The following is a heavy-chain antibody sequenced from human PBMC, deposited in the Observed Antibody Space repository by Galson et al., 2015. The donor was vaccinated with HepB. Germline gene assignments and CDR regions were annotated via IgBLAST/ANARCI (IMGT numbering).Heavy chain of an antibody. Sequence: SLRLSCAASGVTFKDYWINWVRRPPEKGLEWVSCINSDGGTTSYADSVKGRFTISRDNAKNTVYLQMNNLRAEDTAVYYCARAYYDGGRGQGTLATVSS. CDR1: GVTFKDYW. D-gene: IGHD3-16*01. V-gene: IGHV3-74*01. CDR2: INSDGGTT. J-gene: IGHJ4*02. CDR3: ARAYYDGG.